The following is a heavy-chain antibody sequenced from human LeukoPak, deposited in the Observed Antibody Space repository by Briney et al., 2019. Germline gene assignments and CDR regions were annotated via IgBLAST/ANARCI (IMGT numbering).Heavy chain of an antibody. J-gene: IGHJ5*02. CDR1: GGSISSYY. Sequence: SETLSLTCTVSGGSISSYYWSWIRQPAGKGLEWIGRIYTSGSTNYNPSLKSRVTMSVDTSKNQFSLELSSVTAADTAVYYCARAGGWELNNWFDPWGQGTLVTVSS. CDR3: ARAGGWELNNWFDP. CDR2: IYTSGST. D-gene: IGHD1-26*01. V-gene: IGHV4-4*07.